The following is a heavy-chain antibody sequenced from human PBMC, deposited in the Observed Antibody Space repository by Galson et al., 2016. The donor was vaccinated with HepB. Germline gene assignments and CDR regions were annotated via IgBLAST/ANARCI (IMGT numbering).Heavy chain of an antibody. D-gene: IGHD3-3*01. V-gene: IGHV3-48*01. CDR1: GFTFNTYS. CDR3: ARAITIFGVVMTPHYFDY. J-gene: IGHJ4*02. Sequence: SLRLSCAASGFTFNTYSMNWVRQTPGKGLEWFSYISSSSDTVKYADSVKGRFTISRDNAKNSLYLQMNSLRAEDTAVYYCARAITIFGVVMTPHYFDYWGQGTLITVSS. CDR2: ISSSSDTV.